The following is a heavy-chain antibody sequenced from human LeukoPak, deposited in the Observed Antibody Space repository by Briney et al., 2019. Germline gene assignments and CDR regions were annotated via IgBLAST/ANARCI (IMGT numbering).Heavy chain of an antibody. J-gene: IGHJ5*02. Sequence: SETLSLTCTVSGGSISSSNYYWGWIRQPPGKGLEWIGSINYSGSTHYNPSLKSRVTISVDTSKDQFSLKLSSVTAADTAVYYCARARQHLWFGELLPGGWFDPWGQGTLVTVSS. CDR1: GGSISSSNYY. D-gene: IGHD3-10*01. V-gene: IGHV4-39*01. CDR2: INYSGST. CDR3: ARARQHLWFGELLPGGWFDP.